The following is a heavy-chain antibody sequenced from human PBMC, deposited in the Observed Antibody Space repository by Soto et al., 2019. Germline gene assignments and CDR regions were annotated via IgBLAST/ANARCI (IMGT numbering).Heavy chain of an antibody. Sequence: QVQLQESGLGLVKPSQTLSLTCTVSGGSISSGGYYWNWIRQHPGKGLEWIGYVYYSGSTNYNPSLKSRVTISIDTSKNQFSLKLNSVTAADTAVYYCAREDVSSDPVKTIDYWGQGTLVTVSS. CDR2: VYYSGST. V-gene: IGHV4-31*03. CDR3: AREDVSSDPVKTIDY. CDR1: GGSISSGGYY. J-gene: IGHJ4*02. D-gene: IGHD2-21*01.